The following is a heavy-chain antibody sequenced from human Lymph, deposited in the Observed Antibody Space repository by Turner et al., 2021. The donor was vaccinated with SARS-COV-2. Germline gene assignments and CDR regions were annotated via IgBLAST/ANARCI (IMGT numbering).Heavy chain of an antibody. CDR2: MNPNSGNT. V-gene: IGHV1-8*01. D-gene: IGHD3-9*01. Sequence: QVQLVKSGAEVQKPGASVKVSCMASGYTFTRYDINWVRQATGQGLEWMGWMNPNSGNTGYAQKFQGRVTMTRNTSISTAYMELSSLRSEDTAVYYCARGAQLTVWFDPWGQGTLVTVSS. CDR1: GYTFTRYD. CDR3: ARGAQLTVWFDP. J-gene: IGHJ5*02.